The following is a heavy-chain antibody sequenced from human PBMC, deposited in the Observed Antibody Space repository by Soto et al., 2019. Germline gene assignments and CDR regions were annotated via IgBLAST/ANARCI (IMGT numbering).Heavy chain of an antibody. Sequence: GGSLRLSCAASGFTFSSYGMHWVRQAPGKGLEWVAVISYDGSNKYYADSVKGRFTISRDNSKNTLYLQMNSLRAEDTAVYYCATPPYGGNSDMDYYYGMDVWGQGTTVTVS. CDR3: ATPPYGGNSDMDYYYGMDV. D-gene: IGHD4-17*01. V-gene: IGHV3-30*03. CDR2: ISYDGSNK. CDR1: GFTFSSYG. J-gene: IGHJ6*02.